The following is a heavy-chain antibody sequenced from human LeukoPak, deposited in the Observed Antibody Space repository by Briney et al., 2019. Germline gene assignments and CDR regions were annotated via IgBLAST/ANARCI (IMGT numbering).Heavy chain of an antibody. Sequence: PSETLSLTCTVSGDSVSSNYWSWIRQPPGQGLEWIGYVFYSGSTNYNPSLKGRVIISVDMSKNQFSLKVSSVTAADTAVYYCARAGRPYDGLDYWGQGTLVTVSS. CDR3: ARAGRPYDGLDY. V-gene: IGHV4-59*02. CDR2: VFYSGST. J-gene: IGHJ4*02. CDR1: GDSVSSNY. D-gene: IGHD1-1*01.